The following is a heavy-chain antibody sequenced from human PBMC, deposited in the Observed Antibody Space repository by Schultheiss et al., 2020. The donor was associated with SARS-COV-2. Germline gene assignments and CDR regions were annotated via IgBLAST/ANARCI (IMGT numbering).Heavy chain of an antibody. CDR1: GGSISSSSYY. V-gene: IGHV4-39*01. Sequence: SETLSLTCTVSGGSISSSSYYWSWILQHPGKGLEWIGYIYYSGSTYFNPSLKSRVSISLDTSKNQFSLKLSSVTAADTAVYFCARLLAAAGYIDYWGQGILVTVSS. CDR3: ARLLAAAGYIDY. D-gene: IGHD6-13*01. J-gene: IGHJ4*02. CDR2: IYYSGST.